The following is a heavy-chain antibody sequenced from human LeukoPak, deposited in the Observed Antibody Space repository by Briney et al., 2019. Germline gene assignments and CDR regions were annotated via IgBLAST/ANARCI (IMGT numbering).Heavy chain of an antibody. CDR1: GFTFTSYR. CDR3: ARALNGYCSAGSCNGDY. V-gene: IGHV3-23*01. Sequence: GGSLRLSCAASGFTFTSYRMNWVRQAPGKGLAWVSGVCGSGDEFQYADSVKGRFTISRDNSKNTLYLELNSLRVEDTAVYYCARALNGYCSAGSCNGDYWGQGTLVTVSS. CDR2: VCGSGDEF. J-gene: IGHJ4*02. D-gene: IGHD2-15*01.